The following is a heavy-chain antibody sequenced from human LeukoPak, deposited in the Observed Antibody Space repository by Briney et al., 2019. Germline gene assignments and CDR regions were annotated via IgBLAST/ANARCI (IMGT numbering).Heavy chain of an antibody. V-gene: IGHV4-31*03. CDR1: GGSISSGGYY. J-gene: IGHJ4*02. Sequence: TLSLTCTVSGGSISSGGYYWSWIRQHPGKGLERIGYIYYSGSTYYNPSLKSRVTISVDTSKNQFPLKLSSVTAADTAVYYCARGEYYYDSSGYPLDYWGQGTLVTVSS. CDR2: IYYSGST. CDR3: ARGEYYYDSSGYPLDY. D-gene: IGHD3-22*01.